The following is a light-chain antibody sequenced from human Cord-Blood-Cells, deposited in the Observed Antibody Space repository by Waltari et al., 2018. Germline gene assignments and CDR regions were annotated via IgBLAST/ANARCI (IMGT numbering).Light chain of an antibody. CDR1: PSISSY. V-gene: IGKV1-39*01. J-gene: IGKJ1*01. Sequence: DIQMSQSPSSLSASVGDRVTITCRASPSISSYLNCYQQKPGKAPQLLIYAASRLQSGVPSRFSGSGSGTDFTLTISSLQPEDFATYYCQQSYSIPWTFGQGTKVEIK. CDR3: QQSYSIPWT. CDR2: AAS.